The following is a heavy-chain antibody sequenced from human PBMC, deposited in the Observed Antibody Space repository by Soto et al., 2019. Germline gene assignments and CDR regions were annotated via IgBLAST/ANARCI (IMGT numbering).Heavy chain of an antibody. V-gene: IGHV3-23*01. CDR3: TKGRYLEWFLSGGGEES. Sequence: QLLQSGGGLVQPGGSPRLSCAASGFTFRNYAMSWVRQTPEKGLEWVSAINGGGISTYYADSVKGRFTISRDQSKNKILLQMDSRRVEDTALYYCTKGRYLEWFLSGGGEESWGRGTLVTVSS. CDR1: GFTFRNYA. J-gene: IGHJ5*02. CDR2: INGGGIST. D-gene: IGHD3-3*01.